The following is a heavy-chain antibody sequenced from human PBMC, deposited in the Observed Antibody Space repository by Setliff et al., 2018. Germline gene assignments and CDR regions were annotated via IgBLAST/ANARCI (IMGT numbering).Heavy chain of an antibody. CDR2: ITWDGYS. CDR1: GFTLQEYT. Sequence: GESLKIPCAASGFTLQEYTMHWVRQAPGKGLEWVSLITWDGYSYYAESRNGRFTISRDNSENSLFLQMDGLTTEDTALYHCVKDKSGARRFSGFVFDIWGQGTQVTVSS. CDR3: VKDKSGARRFSGFVFDI. V-gene: IGHV3-43*01. D-gene: IGHD3-22*01. J-gene: IGHJ4*02.